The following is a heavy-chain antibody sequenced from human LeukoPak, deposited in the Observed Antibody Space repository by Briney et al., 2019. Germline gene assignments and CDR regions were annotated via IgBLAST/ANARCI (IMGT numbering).Heavy chain of an antibody. V-gene: IGHV4-59*01. CDR1: GDSISTYY. CDR2: IYYRVTS. J-gene: IGHJ4*02. CDR3: ARAVGGDGSGSL. D-gene: IGHD3-10*01. Sequence: SETLSLTCTVSGDSISTYYWSWIRQPPGKGLEWIGYIYYRVTSDYNPSLKSRVIMSVDMSTRQISLKLSSVTAADTAVYYCARAVGGDGSGSLWGPGTLVTVSS.